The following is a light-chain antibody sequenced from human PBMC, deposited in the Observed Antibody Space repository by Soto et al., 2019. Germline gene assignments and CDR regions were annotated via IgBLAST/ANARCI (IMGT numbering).Light chain of an antibody. CDR1: QFINTW. Sequence: DIQMTQCPATLSASVGDTVTITCRASQFINTWVAWYQKKTDTAPKLLISKASTLQSGVPSRFSGSVSGTESTLIISSLQPDDFATYYYHQYNSHPLSFGQGPKVQIK. J-gene: IGKJ1*01. CDR3: HQYNSHPLS. V-gene: IGKV1-5*03. CDR2: KAS.